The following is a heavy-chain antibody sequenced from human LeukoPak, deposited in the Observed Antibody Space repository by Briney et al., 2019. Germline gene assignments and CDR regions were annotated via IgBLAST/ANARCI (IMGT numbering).Heavy chain of an antibody. D-gene: IGHD3-10*01. CDR2: ISGDGGT. CDR1: GFTFGSYS. V-gene: IGHV3-74*01. J-gene: IGHJ4*02. CDR3: ARDLVSGSGSYGH. Sequence: GGSLRLSCVASGFTFGSYSMHWVRQAPGKGPAWVSRISGDGGTYYADSVKGRFTISRDNAKNTLYLQMNSLRAEDTAVYYCARDLVSGSGSYGHWGQGTLVTVSS.